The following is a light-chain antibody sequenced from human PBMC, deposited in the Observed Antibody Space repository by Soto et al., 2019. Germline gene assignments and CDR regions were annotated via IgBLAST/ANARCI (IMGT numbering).Light chain of an antibody. V-gene: IGLV2-14*01. CDR2: EVS. J-gene: IGLJ2*01. Sequence: QSALTQPASVSGSPGQSITISCIGTNSDVGGYDFVSWYQQHPGKVPKLLIYEVSNRPSGVSNRFSGSKSGNTASLTISGLQAEDEADYYCSSFTVTITVLFGGGTQLTVL. CDR1: NSDVGGYDF. CDR3: SSFTVTITVL.